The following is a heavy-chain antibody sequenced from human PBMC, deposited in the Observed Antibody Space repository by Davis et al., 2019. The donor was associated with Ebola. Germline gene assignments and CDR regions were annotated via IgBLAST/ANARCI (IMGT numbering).Heavy chain of an antibody. V-gene: IGHV3-30*02. J-gene: IGHJ6*02. D-gene: IGHD3-10*01. Sequence: PGGSLRLSCAASGFTFSTYGMHWVRQAPGKGLEWVAFIRYDGSNKYYADSVKGRFTISRDNSKSTLYLQMNSLRAEDTAVYYCAKGGEYSGSGGAFRYHYGMDAWGQGTTVTVSS. CDR3: AKGGEYSGSGGAFRYHYGMDA. CDR2: IRYDGSNK. CDR1: GFTFSTYG.